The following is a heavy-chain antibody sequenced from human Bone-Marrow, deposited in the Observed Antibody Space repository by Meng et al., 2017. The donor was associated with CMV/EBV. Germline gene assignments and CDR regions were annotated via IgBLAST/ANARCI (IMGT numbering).Heavy chain of an antibody. CDR2: MNPNSGNT. V-gene: IGHV1-8*02. Sequence: ASVKVSCKASGYTFTSYDINWVRQATGQGLEWMGWMNPNSGNTGYAQKFQGRVTMTRNTSISTAYMELSSLRSEDTAVYYCARGASDYGGNAWGHYYGMDVWGQGTTVPVSS. CDR3: ARGASDYGGNAWGHYYGMDV. D-gene: IGHD4-23*01. J-gene: IGHJ6*02. CDR1: GYTFTSYD.